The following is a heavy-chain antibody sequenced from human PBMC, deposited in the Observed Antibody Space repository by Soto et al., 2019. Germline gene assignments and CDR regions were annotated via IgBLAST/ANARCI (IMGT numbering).Heavy chain of an antibody. Sequence: ASVKVSCKASGYKYNSYGISWVRQAPGQGLEWMGWISTYNGYTTYAQKFQDRVTMTTDTSTSTAYMELRSLRSDDTAVYFCARDCSGGSCKLAYWGQGSLVTVSS. D-gene: IGHD2-15*01. V-gene: IGHV1-18*01. CDR2: ISTYNGYT. J-gene: IGHJ1*01. CDR1: GYKYNSYG. CDR3: ARDCSGGSCKLAY.